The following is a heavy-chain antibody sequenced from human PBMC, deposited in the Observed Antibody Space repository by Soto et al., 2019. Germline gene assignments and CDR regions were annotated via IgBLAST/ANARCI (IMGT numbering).Heavy chain of an antibody. D-gene: IGHD5-18*01. CDR2: FIAMLGTP. J-gene: IGHJ4*02. Sequence: SVKVSCKASGGTFGSHGVAWVRQAPGQGLEWMGGFIAMLGTPTYAKKVQGRATITADESLTSSYLELRSLRSEDTAVYFCARGAMAKFDYWGQGTVVTVSS. CDR3: ARGAMAKFDY. V-gene: IGHV1-69*13. CDR1: GGTFGSHG.